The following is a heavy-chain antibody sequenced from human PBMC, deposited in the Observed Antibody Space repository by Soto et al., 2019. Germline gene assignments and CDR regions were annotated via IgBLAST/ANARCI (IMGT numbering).Heavy chain of an antibody. Sequence: EVQLVESGGGVTQPGGSLRLSCAASGFIFSAYAMYWVRQAPGKGLEWVSVISGRDGTTYYADSVRGRFTMSRDNSRNTIYLQTISLRVDDTAVYYCAKLIWGSVSYWGGSHYYSALDVWGQGTTVTVSS. CDR2: ISGRDGTT. D-gene: IGHD3-10*01. J-gene: IGHJ6*02. V-gene: IGHV3-23*04. CDR3: AKLIWGSVSYWGGSHYYSALDV. CDR1: GFIFSAYA.